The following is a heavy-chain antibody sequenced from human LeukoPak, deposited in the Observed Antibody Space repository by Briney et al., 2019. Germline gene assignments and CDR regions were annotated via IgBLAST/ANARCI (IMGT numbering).Heavy chain of an antibody. J-gene: IGHJ6*02. D-gene: IGHD3-22*01. CDR3: ARDLGYYDNGGSDYGMDV. V-gene: IGHV1-2*02. Sequence: ASVKVSCKASGYTFTGYYMHWVRQAPGQGLEWMGWINPNSGGTNYAQKFQGRVTMTRDTSISTAYMELSRLRSDDTAVYYCARDLGYYDNGGSDYGMDVWGQGTTVTVSS. CDR2: INPNSGGT. CDR1: GYTFTGYY.